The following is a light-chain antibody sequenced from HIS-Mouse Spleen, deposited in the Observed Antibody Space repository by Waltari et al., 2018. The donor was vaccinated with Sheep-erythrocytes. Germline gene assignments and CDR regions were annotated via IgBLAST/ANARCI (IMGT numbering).Light chain of an antibody. CDR3: QQRSNWYT. CDR1: QSVSSY. Sequence: DIVLTQSPATLTLSPGERATLSCRATQSVSSYLAWYQQKPGQAPRLLIYDASNRATGIPARFSGSGSGTDFTLTISSLEPEDFAVYYCQQRSNWYTFGQGTKL. CDR2: DAS. J-gene: IGKJ2*01. V-gene: IGKV3-11*01.